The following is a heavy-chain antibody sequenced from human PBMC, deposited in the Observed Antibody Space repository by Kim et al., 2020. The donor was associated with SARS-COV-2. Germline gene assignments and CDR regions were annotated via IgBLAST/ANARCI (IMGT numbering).Heavy chain of an antibody. CDR1: GFTFSSYA. CDR3: AKDFEAKMEWFDY. Sequence: GGSLRLSCAASGFTFSSYAMHWVRQAPGKGLEWVAVIWYDGSNKYYADSVKGRFTISRDNSKNTLYLQMNSLRAEDTAVYYCAKDFEAKMEWFDYWGQGT. J-gene: IGHJ4*02. D-gene: IGHD3-3*01. V-gene: IGHV3-33*06. CDR2: IWYDGSNK.